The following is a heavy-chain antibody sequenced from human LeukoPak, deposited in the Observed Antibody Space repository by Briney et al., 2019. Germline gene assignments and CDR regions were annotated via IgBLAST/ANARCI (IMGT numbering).Heavy chain of an antibody. V-gene: IGHV3-30*18. CDR1: GFTFSSYG. J-gene: IGHJ5*02. CDR3: AKDEGEGSSAFDP. D-gene: IGHD6-6*01. CDR2: ISNDGSNK. Sequence: GGSLRLSCAASGFTFSSYGMHWVRQAPGKGLGWVAVISNDGSNKYYADSVKGRFTISRDNSKNTLYLQMNSLRAEDTAVYYCAKDEGEGSSAFDPWGQGTLVTVSS.